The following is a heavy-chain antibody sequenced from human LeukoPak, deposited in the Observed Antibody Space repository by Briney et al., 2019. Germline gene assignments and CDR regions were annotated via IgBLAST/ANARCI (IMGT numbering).Heavy chain of an antibody. CDR3: AKAQMEVYYYGSGSNYYYYYMDV. J-gene: IGHJ6*03. CDR1: GFTFSSYG. Sequence: GGSLRLPCAASGFTFSSYGMHWVRQAPGKGLEWVAFIRYDGSNKYYADSVKGRFTISRDNSKNTLYLQMNSLRAEDTAVYYCAKAQMEVYYYGSGSNYYYYYMDVWGKGTTVTISS. V-gene: IGHV3-30*02. D-gene: IGHD3-10*01. CDR2: IRYDGSNK.